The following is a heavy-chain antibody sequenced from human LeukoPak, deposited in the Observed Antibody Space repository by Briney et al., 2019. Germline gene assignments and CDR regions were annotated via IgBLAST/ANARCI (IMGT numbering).Heavy chain of an antibody. D-gene: IGHD3-10*01. CDR3: ARALWIGEMGV. J-gene: IGHJ6*04. CDR2: ITPDGSEK. V-gene: IGHV3-7*01. Sequence: GGSLRLSCAVSGFTFSSYWMNWVRQAPGKGLEWVANITPDGSEKYYVDSVKGRFTISRDNARNSLFLQMDDLRADDTAVYYCARALWIGEMGVWGKGTTVTVSS. CDR1: GFTFSSYW.